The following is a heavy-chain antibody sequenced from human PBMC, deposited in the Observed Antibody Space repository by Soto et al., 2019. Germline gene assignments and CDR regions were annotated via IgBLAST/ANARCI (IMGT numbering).Heavy chain of an antibody. CDR2: ISSSCYI. J-gene: IGHJ3*02. V-gene: IGHV3-21*01. Sequence: EVQLVESGGGLVKPGGSLRLSCAASGFTFSSYSMKWVRQAPGKGLEWVSSISSSCYIYYADSVKGRFTISRDNAKNSLYRQMNSLRAEDTAVYYCARDPGYDYIWGSYRWGDAFDIWGQGTMVTVSS. D-gene: IGHD3-16*02. CDR3: ARDPGYDYIWGSYRWGDAFDI. CDR1: GFTFSSYS.